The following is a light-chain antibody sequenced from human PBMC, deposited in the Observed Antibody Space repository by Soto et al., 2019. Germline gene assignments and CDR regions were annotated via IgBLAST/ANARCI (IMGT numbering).Light chain of an antibody. V-gene: IGKV3-11*01. CDR2: DAS. Sequence: EIVLTQSPATLSLSPGVRANLSCRVSQSVSSYLAWYQQKPGQAPRLRIYDASNRATDIPARFSGSGSGTDFTLTISSLESEDFGVYYCQQRGKWPRTFGQGTKLEIK. J-gene: IGKJ2*01. CDR3: QQRGKWPRT. CDR1: QSVSSY.